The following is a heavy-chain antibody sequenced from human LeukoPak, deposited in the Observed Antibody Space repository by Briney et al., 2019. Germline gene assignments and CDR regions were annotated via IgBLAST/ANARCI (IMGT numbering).Heavy chain of an antibody. V-gene: IGHV3-13*01. D-gene: IGHD1-26*01. CDR3: VRQKKSHGNFDY. Sequence: GGSLRLSCAASGFTFSDHAMHWVRQATGKGLEWVSAVGIAADTFYPGSVKGRFTISRENAKNSLYLQMDNLRVEDTAVYYCVRQKKSHGNFDYWGQGTLVTVSS. CDR2: VGIAADT. J-gene: IGHJ4*02. CDR1: GFTFSDHA.